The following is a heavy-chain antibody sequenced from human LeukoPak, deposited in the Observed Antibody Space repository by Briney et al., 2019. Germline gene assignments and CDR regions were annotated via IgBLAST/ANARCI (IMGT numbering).Heavy chain of an antibody. CDR2: ISVYNENT. V-gene: IGHV1-18*01. CDR3: ARDRYYDSSGYIYFYGMDV. Sequence: ASVKVSCKSSGYTFTNYGFSWVRQAPGQGIEWMGWISVYNENTNYALKFQGRLTMTTDTSTSTAYMEQWGLRSDDTAVYYCARDRYYDSSGYIYFYGMDVWGQGTTVTVSS. D-gene: IGHD3-22*01. J-gene: IGHJ6*02. CDR1: GYTFTNYG.